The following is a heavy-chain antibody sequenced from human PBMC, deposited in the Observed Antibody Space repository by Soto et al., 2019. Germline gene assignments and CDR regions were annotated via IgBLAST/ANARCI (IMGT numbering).Heavy chain of an antibody. D-gene: IGHD3-10*01. Sequence: PGGSLRLSCAASGFTFDDYGMSWVRQAPGKGLEWVSGINWNGGSTGYADSVKGRFTISRDNAKNSLYLQMNSLRAEDTALYYCARGGFYGSGSYWPGDPYQIYAFDIWGQGTMVTVSS. V-gene: IGHV3-20*04. CDR2: INWNGGST. CDR3: ARGGFYGSGSYWPGDPYQIYAFDI. CDR1: GFTFDDYG. J-gene: IGHJ3*02.